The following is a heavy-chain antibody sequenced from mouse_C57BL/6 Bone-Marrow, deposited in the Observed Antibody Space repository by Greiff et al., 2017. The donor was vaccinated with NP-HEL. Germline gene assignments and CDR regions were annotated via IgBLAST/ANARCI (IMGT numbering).Heavy chain of an antibody. CDR1: GYTFISYW. V-gene: IGHV1-64*01. D-gene: IGHD2-3*01. Sequence: QVQLQQPGAELVKPGASVKLSCKASGYTFISYWMHWVKQRPGQGLEWIGMIHPNSGSTNYNEKFKSKATLTVDKSSSTAYMQLSSLTSEDSAVYYCARGYYDGYYVIAYWGQGTLVTVSA. J-gene: IGHJ3*01. CDR3: ARGYYDGYYVIAY. CDR2: IHPNSGST.